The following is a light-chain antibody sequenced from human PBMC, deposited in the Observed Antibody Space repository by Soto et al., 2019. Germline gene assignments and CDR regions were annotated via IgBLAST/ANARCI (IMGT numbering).Light chain of an antibody. CDR3: LHYTTWPWT. CDR1: QSVSSN. V-gene: IGKV3-15*01. CDR2: GAY. J-gene: IGKJ1*01. Sequence: MVVRQAGETLSVSPAERAYLSCRASQSVSSNLAWYQQKPGQPPRVLIYGAYTRATGIPARFSGSGSGTEFILTSSSLQSEDFAFYYCLHYTTWPWTFGQGTKVDIK.